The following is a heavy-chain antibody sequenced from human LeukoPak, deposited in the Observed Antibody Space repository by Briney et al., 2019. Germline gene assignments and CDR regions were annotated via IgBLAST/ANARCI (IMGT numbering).Heavy chain of an antibody. V-gene: IGHV3-23*01. Sequence: GSLRLSCAASGFTFSSYAMSWVRQAPGKGLEWVSVISGSGGSTSYADSVKGRFTISRDNSKNTLYLQMNSLRVEDTAVYYCARGQHRVTSSDDAFDIWGQGTMVTVSS. CDR3: ARGQHRVTSSDDAFDI. D-gene: IGHD4-11*01. J-gene: IGHJ3*02. CDR2: ISGSGGST. CDR1: GFTFSSYA.